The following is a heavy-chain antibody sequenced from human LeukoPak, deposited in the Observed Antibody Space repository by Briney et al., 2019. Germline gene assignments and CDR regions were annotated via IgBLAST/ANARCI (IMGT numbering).Heavy chain of an antibody. CDR1: GFTFSVYG. Sequence: GGSLRLSCAASGFTFSVYGMHWVRQAPGKGLEWLAVIWYDGSKKQYADSVKGRFTISRDNSKNSLYLQMNSLRAEDTAVYYCARDWIAVGATSDYWGQGTLVTVSS. V-gene: IGHV3-33*01. CDR3: ARDWIAVGATSDY. J-gene: IGHJ4*02. CDR2: IWYDGSKK. D-gene: IGHD1-26*01.